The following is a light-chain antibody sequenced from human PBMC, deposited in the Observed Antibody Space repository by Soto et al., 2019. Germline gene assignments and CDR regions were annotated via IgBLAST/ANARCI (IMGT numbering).Light chain of an antibody. CDR1: QSVSNNY. J-gene: IGKJ1*01. CDR3: QQYGSSGT. V-gene: IGKV3-20*01. CDR2: GAS. Sequence: IVLPQSPGTLPLSRLETATISCMASQSVSNNYLAWYQQKPGQAPRLLIYGASNRATGIPDRFSGSGSGTDFTLTISRLEPEDFAVYYCQQYGSSGTFGQGTKV.